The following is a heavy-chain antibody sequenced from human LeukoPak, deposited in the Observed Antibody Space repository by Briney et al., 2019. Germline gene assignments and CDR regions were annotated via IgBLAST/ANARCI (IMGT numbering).Heavy chain of an antibody. V-gene: IGHV1-2*02. D-gene: IGHD3-22*01. CDR1: GYTFTGYY. CDR3: ARVFFRRYDSSGYYY. CDR2: INPKSGGT. J-gene: IGHJ4*02. Sequence: ASVKVSCKASGYTFTGYYMHWVRPAPGQGLEWMGWINPKSGGTNYAQKFQGRVTMTRDTSISTAYMALSRLRSDDTAVYYCARVFFRRYDSSGYYYWGQGTLVTVSS.